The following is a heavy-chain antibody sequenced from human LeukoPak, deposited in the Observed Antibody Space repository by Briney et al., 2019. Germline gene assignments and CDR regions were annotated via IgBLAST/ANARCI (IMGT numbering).Heavy chain of an antibody. V-gene: IGHV4-61*01. J-gene: IGHJ4*02. CDR2: IYYSGST. D-gene: IGHD1-7*01. Sequence: PSETLSLTCTVSGVSVSSGSYYWSWIRQPPGKGLEWIGNIYYSGSTNYNPSLKSRVTISVDTSKNQFSLKLTSVTAADTAVYYCARGFLGTTTPLFDYWGQGTLVTVSS. CDR1: GVSVSSGSYY. CDR3: ARGFLGTTTPLFDY.